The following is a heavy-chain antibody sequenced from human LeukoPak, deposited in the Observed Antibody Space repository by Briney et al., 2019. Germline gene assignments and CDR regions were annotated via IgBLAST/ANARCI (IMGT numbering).Heavy chain of an antibody. CDR1: GGSISSGSYY. V-gene: IGHV4-61*02. CDR2: IYTSGST. D-gene: IGHD1-14*01. Sequence: KSSETLSLTCTVSGGSISSGSYYWSWIRQPAGKGLEWIGRIYTSGSTNYNPSLKSRVTISVDTSKNQFSLKLSSVTAADTAVYYCARDYVTDRAFDIWGQGTMVTVSS. J-gene: IGHJ3*02. CDR3: ARDYVTDRAFDI.